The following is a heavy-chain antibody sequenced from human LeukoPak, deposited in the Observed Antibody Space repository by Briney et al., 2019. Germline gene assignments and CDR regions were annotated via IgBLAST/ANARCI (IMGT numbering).Heavy chain of an antibody. J-gene: IGHJ4*02. CDR3: ARATSANEYSYGFHFDY. CDR2: IIPSFGTV. Sequence: GSSVKVFCKASGTTFRSYAINWVRQAPGQGLEWMGAIIPSFGTVKYAQKFQGRVTMTADESTSTAYMDLNYLRSDDTAVYFCARATSANEYSYGFHFDYWGQGTLATVSS. CDR1: GTTFRSYA. V-gene: IGHV1-69*01. D-gene: IGHD5-18*01.